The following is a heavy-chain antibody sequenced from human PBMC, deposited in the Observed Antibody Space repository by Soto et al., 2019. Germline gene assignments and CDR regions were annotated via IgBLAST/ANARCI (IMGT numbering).Heavy chain of an antibody. V-gene: IGHV3-11*01. CDR3: ARGIAVRGYFDY. Sequence: QVQLVESGVGLVKPGGSLRLSCAASGFTFSDYYMSWIRPAPGKWLEWVSNISSSGNSIYYADSVRGRFTISRDNAKNSLYLQMNSLRAEDTAVYYCARGIAVRGYFDYWGQGTLVTVSS. J-gene: IGHJ4*02. CDR2: ISSSGNSI. D-gene: IGHD6-6*01. CDR1: GFTFSDYY.